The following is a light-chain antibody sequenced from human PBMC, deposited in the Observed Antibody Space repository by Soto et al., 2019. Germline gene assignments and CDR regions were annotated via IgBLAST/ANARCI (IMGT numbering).Light chain of an antibody. Sequence: DIQMTQSPSSLSASVGDRVTITCRASQGISNYLAWYQQKPGKVPKLLIYAASTLQSGVPSRFSGSGSGTDFNLTISCRQPYVVASYCRHVYNIARRSYGPGTKVDIK. V-gene: IGKV1-27*01. CDR3: HVYNIARRS. CDR2: AAS. J-gene: IGKJ3*01. CDR1: QGISNY.